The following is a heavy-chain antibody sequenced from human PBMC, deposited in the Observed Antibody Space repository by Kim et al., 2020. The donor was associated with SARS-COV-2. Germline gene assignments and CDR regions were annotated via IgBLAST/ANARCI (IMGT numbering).Heavy chain of an antibody. Sequence: ASVKVSCKASGYTFTSYGISWVRQAPGQGLEWMGWISAYNGNTNYAQKLQGRLTMTTDTSTSTAYMELRSLRSDDTAVYYCARIITPRVVVAATSADYWGQGTLVTVSS. V-gene: IGHV1-18*01. J-gene: IGHJ4*02. CDR2: ISAYNGNT. CDR3: ARIITPRVVVAATSADY. CDR1: GYTFTSYG. D-gene: IGHD2-15*01.